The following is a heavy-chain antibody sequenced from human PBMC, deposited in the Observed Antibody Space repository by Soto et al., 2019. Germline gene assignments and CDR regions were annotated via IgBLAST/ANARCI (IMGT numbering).Heavy chain of an antibody. J-gene: IGHJ4*02. CDR1: GYTFTSYG. CDR2: ISAYNGNR. Sequence: QVQLVQSGAEVKKPGASVKVSCKASGYTFTSYGISWVRQAPGQGLEWMGWISAYNGNRNYAQKLQGRVTMPTDTSTSTAYMELRSLRSDDTAVYYCARGTHPAIAAAGLFKFDYWGQGNLVTVSS. CDR3: ARGTHPAIAAAGLFKFDY. D-gene: IGHD6-13*01. V-gene: IGHV1-18*01.